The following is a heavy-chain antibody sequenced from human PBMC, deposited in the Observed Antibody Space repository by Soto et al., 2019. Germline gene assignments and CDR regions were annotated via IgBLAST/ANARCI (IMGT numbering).Heavy chain of an antibody. J-gene: IGHJ3*02. Sequence: LRLSCAASGFTFSSYAMSWVRQAPGKGLEWVSAISGSGGSTYYADSVKGRFTISRDNSKNTLYLQMNSLRAEDTAVYYCAKAQGGEVAPFDICGPGTMVTVSS. CDR1: GFTFSSYA. CDR3: AKAQGGEVAPFDI. CDR2: ISGSGGST. V-gene: IGHV3-23*01. D-gene: IGHD3-16*01.